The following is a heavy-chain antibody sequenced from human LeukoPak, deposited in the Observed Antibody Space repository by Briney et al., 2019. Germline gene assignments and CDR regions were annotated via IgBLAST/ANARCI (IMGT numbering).Heavy chain of an antibody. D-gene: IGHD3-3*01. CDR3: ARAILTPSGYVWHFDL. J-gene: IGHJ2*01. Sequence: SETLSLTCAVYGGSFSGYYWSWIRQHPGKGLEWIGYNTYYNPSLKSRVTISLATSKNQFSLRLSSVTAADTAVYFCARAILTPSGYVWHFDLWGRGTLVTVSS. CDR2: NT. CDR1: GGSFSGYY. V-gene: IGHV4-34*09.